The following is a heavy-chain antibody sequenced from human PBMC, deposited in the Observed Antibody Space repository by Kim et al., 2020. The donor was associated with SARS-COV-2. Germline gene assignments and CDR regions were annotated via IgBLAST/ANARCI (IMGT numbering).Heavy chain of an antibody. V-gene: IGHV3-21*01. D-gene: IGHD3-22*01. CDR2: ISSSSSYI. Sequence: GGSLRLSCAASGFTFSSYSMKWVRQAPGKGLEWVSSISSSSSYIYYADSVKGRFTISRDNAKNSLYLQMNSLRAEDTAVYYCASIHYYDSSGYPWAFDYCGQGTLVTFSS. CDR1: GFTFSSYS. J-gene: IGHJ4*02. CDR3: ASIHYYDSSGYPWAFDY.